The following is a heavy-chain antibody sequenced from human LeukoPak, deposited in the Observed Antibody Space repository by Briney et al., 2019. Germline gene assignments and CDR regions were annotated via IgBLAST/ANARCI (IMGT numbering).Heavy chain of an antibody. CDR3: AIFQGTYGDNENDY. CDR1: VGTFRSYA. CDR2: IIPMINTP. D-gene: IGHD4-17*01. J-gene: IGHJ4*02. V-gene: IGHV1-69*13. Sequence: SVKVSCKASVGTFRSYALTWVRQAPGKGLEWMGGIIPMINTPKYAQKFQGRVSITADESTSTGYMEVSSLRSEDTAVYYCAIFQGTYGDNENDYWGQGTLVTVSS.